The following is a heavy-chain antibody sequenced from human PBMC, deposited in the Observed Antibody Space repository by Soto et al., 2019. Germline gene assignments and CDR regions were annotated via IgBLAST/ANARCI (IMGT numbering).Heavy chain of an antibody. J-gene: IGHJ5*02. V-gene: IGHV4-59*08. CDR1: GGSISSYY. D-gene: IGHD2-2*01. CDR2: IDYSGNT. CDR3: ARLLGCSTTSCYSIWFDP. Sequence: SETLSLTCTASGGSISSYYRSWIRQPPGKGLEWIGYIDYSGNTNYNPSLKSRVTISADTSKNQVSLNLSSVTAADTAVYYCARLLGCSTTSCYSIWFDPWGQGTLVTVSS.